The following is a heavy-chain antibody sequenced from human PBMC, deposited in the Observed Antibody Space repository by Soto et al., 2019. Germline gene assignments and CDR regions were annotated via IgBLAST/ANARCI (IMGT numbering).Heavy chain of an antibody. CDR3: ARQYITILGVVGPFDY. V-gene: IGHV4-34*01. J-gene: IGHJ4*02. CDR2: INQSGNT. CDR1: GGSFGEHY. Sequence: SETLFLTCALYGGSFGEHYWSWIRQPPGKGLEWIGEINQSGNTNYNPALKSRVTVSVDTTKNQLSLKMNSMTAADTATYYCARQYITILGVVGPFDYWGQGSLVTVSS. D-gene: IGHD3-3*01.